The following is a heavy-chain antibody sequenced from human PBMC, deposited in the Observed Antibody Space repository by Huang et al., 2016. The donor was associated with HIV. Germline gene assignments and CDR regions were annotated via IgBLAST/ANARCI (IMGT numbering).Heavy chain of an antibody. Sequence: QVQLQQWGAGLVKPSETLSLTCAVYGESFSGHFWSWIRQPPGKGLQGIGEINHSGSTNFSPSLKSRITMSGDTSKKQFSLKLKSVTAADTAVYFCARSRRDGSSDAFDVWGQGSMVTVS. D-gene: IGHD6-25*01. J-gene: IGHJ3*01. V-gene: IGHV4-34*01. CDR3: ARSRRDGSSDAFDV. CDR1: GESFSGHF. CDR2: INHSGST.